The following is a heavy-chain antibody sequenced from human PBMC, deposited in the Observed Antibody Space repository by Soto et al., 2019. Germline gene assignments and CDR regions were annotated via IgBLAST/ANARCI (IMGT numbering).Heavy chain of an antibody. CDR3: ARDVGATGD. CDR2: INAGNGNT. CDR1: GYTFTSYA. D-gene: IGHD1-26*01. J-gene: IGHJ4*02. V-gene: IGHV1-3*01. Sequence: QVQLVQSGAEVKKPGASVKVSCKASGYTFTSYAMHWVRQAPGQRLEWMGWINAGNGNTKYSQKFQGRVIITRDTSESKAYMELSSLRSEDTAVYYCARDVGATGDWGQGTLVTVSS.